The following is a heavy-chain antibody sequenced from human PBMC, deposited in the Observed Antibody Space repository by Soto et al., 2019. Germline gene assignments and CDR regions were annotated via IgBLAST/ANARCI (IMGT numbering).Heavy chain of an antibody. J-gene: IGHJ4*02. CDR3: AKDSRFLEWLSPRSPDY. CDR1: GFTFSSYG. CDR2: ISYDGSNK. D-gene: IGHD3-3*01. V-gene: IGHV3-30*18. Sequence: PGGSLRLSCAASGFTFSSYGMHWVRQAPGKALEWVAAISYDGSNKYYADSVKGRFTISRDNSKNTLYLQMNSLRAEDTAVYYCAKDSRFLEWLSPRSPDYWGQGILVTVSS.